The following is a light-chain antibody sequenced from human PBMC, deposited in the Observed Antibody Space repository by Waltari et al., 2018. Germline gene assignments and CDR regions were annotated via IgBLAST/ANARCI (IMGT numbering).Light chain of an antibody. J-gene: IGLJ2*01. CDR2: DVY. Sequence: SVSGSPGQAIIISCTGTGSDVGGYDYVSWYQQYPGKAPRLIIYDVYNRPSGVSNRFSGSKSDNTASLTISGLQAEDESVYYCSSYTSSGVVFGGGTKLTVL. CDR1: GSDVGGYDY. V-gene: IGLV2-14*04. CDR3: SSYTSSGVV.